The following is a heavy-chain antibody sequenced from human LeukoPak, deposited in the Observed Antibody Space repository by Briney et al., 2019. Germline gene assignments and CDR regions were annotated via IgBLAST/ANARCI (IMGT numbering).Heavy chain of an antibody. V-gene: IGHV4-34*01. J-gene: IGHJ4*02. CDR2: INHSGST. CDR3: ASLTTYGDFVDY. Sequence: PSETLSLTCAVYGGSFSGYYWSWIRQPPGKGLEWIGEINHSGSTNYNPSLKSRVTISVDTSKNQFSLKLSSVTAADTAVYYCASLTTYGDFVDYWGQGTLVTVSS. D-gene: IGHD4-17*01. CDR1: GGSFSGYY.